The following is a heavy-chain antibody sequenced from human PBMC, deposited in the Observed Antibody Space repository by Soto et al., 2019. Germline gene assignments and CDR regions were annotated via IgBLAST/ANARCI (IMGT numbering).Heavy chain of an antibody. J-gene: IGHJ3*01. CDR1: TFTFGNFG. CDR3: AKEVTAISGDWTFDV. D-gene: IGHD2-21*02. Sequence: QVQLVESGGGVVQPGRSLRLSCAASTFTFGNFGIHWVRQAPGKGLEWVAVISYDGSQKYYADSVKGRFSISRDNSKNTVYLQMSRLRAEDTAVYHCAKEVTAISGDWTFDVWGQGTVVSVSS. V-gene: IGHV3-30*18. CDR2: ISYDGSQK.